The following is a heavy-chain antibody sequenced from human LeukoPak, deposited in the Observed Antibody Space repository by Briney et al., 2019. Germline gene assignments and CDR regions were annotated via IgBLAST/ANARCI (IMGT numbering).Heavy chain of an antibody. CDR2: INPNSGGT. J-gene: IGHJ4*02. D-gene: IGHD2-2*01. V-gene: IGHV1-2*02. CDR1: GYTFTGYY. CDR3: ARVNGHCSSTSCMKGNFDY. Sequence: ASVKVSCKASGYTFTGYYMHWVRQAPGQGLEWMGWINPNSGGTNYAQKFQGRVTMTRDTSISTAYMELSRLRSDDTAVYYCARVNGHCSSTSCMKGNFDYWGQGTLVTVSS.